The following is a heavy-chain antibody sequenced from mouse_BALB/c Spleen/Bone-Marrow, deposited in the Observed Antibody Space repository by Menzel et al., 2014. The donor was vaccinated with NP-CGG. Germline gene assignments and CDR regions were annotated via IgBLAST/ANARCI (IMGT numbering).Heavy chain of an antibody. D-gene: IGHD2-2*01. J-gene: IGHJ2*01. CDR1: GFNIKDTY. Sequence: EVQLQQSGAELVKPGASVKLSCTASGFNIKDTYIHWVKRRLEQGLEWIGRIDPANDNTKYDPKFQGKATITADTSSSTAYLQLSSLTSEDTAVYYCASYVYGYYFDYWGQGTTLTVSS. V-gene: IGHV14-3*02. CDR2: IDPANDNT. CDR3: ASYVYGYYFDY.